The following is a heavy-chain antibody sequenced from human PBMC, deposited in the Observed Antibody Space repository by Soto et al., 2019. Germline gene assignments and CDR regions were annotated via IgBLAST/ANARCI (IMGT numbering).Heavy chain of an antibody. Sequence: PGEALRVSWKGSRYIFTSYWIGWVRQMPGKGLEWMGIIYPGDSDTRYSPSFQGQVTISADKSISTAYLQLSSLKPSDTAMASCARHGSGYSCDDGGRYYYDYYMDGWGKGTKVTVSS. D-gene: IGHD5-12*01. CDR1: RYIFTSYW. V-gene: IGHV5-51*01. CDR2: IYPGDSDT. J-gene: IGHJ6*03. CDR3: ARHGSGYSCDDGGRYYYDYYMDG.